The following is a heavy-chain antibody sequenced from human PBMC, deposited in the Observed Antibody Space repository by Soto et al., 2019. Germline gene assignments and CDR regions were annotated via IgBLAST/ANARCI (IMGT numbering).Heavy chain of an antibody. Sequence: SETLSLTCTVSGGSISSYYWSWIRQPPGKGLEWIGYIYYSGSTNYNPSLKSRVTISVDTSKNQFSLKLSSVTAADTAVYYCARDLMNYYDSSPPGAFDIWGQGTMVTVSS. CDR3: ARDLMNYYDSSPPGAFDI. V-gene: IGHV4-59*01. CDR1: GGSISSYY. CDR2: IYYSGST. J-gene: IGHJ3*02. D-gene: IGHD3-22*01.